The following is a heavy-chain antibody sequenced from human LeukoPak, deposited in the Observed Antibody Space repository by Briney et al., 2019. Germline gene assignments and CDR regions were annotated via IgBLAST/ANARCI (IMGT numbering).Heavy chain of an antibody. CDR1: GFTFSSYS. CDR3: AILSVFPIPHDAFDI. J-gene: IGHJ3*02. D-gene: IGHD2-21*01. Sequence: PGGSLRLSCAASGFTFSSYSMNWVRQAPGKGLEWVSYISSSSSTIYYADSVKGRFTISRDNAKNSLYLQMNSLRAEDTAVYYCAILSVFPIPHDAFDIWGQGTMVTVSS. V-gene: IGHV3-48*01. CDR2: ISSSSSTI.